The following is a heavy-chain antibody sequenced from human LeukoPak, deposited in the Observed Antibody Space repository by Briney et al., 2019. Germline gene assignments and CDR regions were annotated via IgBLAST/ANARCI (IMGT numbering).Heavy chain of an antibody. CDR1: GFTFSSDV. CDR3: AKGSKGTYDY. V-gene: IGHV3-23*01. J-gene: IGHJ4*02. CDR2: IIGSGGSR. Sequence: GGSLRLSCVASGFTFSSDVMAWVRQAPGKGLEWVSSIIGSGGSRYYADPVKGRVTISRDNSKNTLYLQIYSLRAEDTAIYYCAKGSKGTYDYWGQGTLVTVSS.